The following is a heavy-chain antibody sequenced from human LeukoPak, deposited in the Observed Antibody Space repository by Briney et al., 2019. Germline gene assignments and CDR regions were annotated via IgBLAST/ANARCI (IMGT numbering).Heavy chain of an antibody. CDR1: EFICSNYA. V-gene: IGHV3-23*01. Sequence: GGSLRLSCAASEFICSNYAMTWVRQAPGKGLEWVSSISGSGATTYYADSVKGRFTISRDNSKNTLFLQFNSLRAEDTAVYYCAKDKATVAAKGPFDYWGQGTLVTVSS. J-gene: IGHJ4*02. CDR2: ISGSGATT. CDR3: AKDKATVAAKGPFDY. D-gene: IGHD2-15*01.